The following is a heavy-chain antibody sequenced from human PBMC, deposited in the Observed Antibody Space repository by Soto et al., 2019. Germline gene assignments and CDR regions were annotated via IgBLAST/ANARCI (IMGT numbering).Heavy chain of an antibody. Sequence: EVQLLESGGDLVQPGGSLRLSCAASGFTFTRYAMNWVRQAPGKGLEWVSSISDAGGSRSYVDSVKGRFTISRDNSKNTLYLQMNSLRAEDTAVYYCAKDRTVAGNPWDYKYGLDVWGQGTTVTVS. V-gene: IGHV3-23*01. CDR3: AKDRTVAGNPWDYKYGLDV. CDR2: ISDAGGSR. D-gene: IGHD6-19*01. J-gene: IGHJ6*02. CDR1: GFTFTRYA.